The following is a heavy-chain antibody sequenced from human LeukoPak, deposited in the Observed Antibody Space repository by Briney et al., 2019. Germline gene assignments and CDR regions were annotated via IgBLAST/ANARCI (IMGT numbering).Heavy chain of an antibody. CDR1: GFTFSSYS. CDR3: ARGGRESSSTLGGWFDP. V-gene: IGHV3-21*01. CDR2: ISSSSSYI. J-gene: IGHJ5*02. Sequence: GGSLRLSCAASGFTFSSYSMNWVRQAPGKGLEWVSSISSSSSYIYYADSVKGRFTISRDNAKNSLYLQMNSLRAEDTAVYYCARGGRESSSTLGGWFDPWGQGTLVTVSS. D-gene: IGHD3-16*01.